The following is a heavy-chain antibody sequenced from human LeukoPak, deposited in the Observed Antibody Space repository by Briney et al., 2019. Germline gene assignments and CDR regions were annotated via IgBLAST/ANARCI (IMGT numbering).Heavy chain of an antibody. J-gene: IGHJ3*02. Sequence: PSETLSLTCTVSGGSISSSSYYWGWIRQPPGKGLEWIGSIYYSGSTYYNPSLKSRVTISVDTSKNQFSLKLSSVTAADTAVYYCASLVGDYHKPPHAFDIWGQGTMVTVSS. V-gene: IGHV4-39*07. D-gene: IGHD4-17*01. CDR3: ASLVGDYHKPPHAFDI. CDR2: IYYSGST. CDR1: GGSISSSSYY.